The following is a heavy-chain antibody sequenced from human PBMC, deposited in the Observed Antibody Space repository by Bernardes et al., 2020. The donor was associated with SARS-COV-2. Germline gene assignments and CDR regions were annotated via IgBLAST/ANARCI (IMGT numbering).Heavy chain of an antibody. CDR1: GFTVSSNY. J-gene: IGHJ6*02. CDR2: IYSGGST. D-gene: IGHD3-3*01. CDR3: ARDPIYYDFWSGYYSYYGMDV. V-gene: IGHV3-53*01. Sequence: VWSLSLSCAASGFTVSSNYMSWVRQAPGKGLEWVSVIYSGGSTYYADSVKGRFTISRDNSKNTLYLQMNSLRAEDTAVYYCARDPIYYDFWSGYYSYYGMDVWGQGTTVTVSS.